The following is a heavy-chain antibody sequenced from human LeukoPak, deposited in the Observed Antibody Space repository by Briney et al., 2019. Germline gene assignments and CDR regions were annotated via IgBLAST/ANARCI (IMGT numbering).Heavy chain of an antibody. CDR1: GYTFTSYD. Sequence: ASVKVSCKASGYTFTSYDINWVRQATGQGLEWMGWMNPNSGNTGYAQKFQGRVTMTRNTSISTAYMELSSLRSEDTAVYYCARSYYGSGSYYTADGMDVWGQGTTVTVSS. D-gene: IGHD3-10*01. V-gene: IGHV1-8*01. CDR2: MNPNSGNT. CDR3: ARSYYGSGSYYTADGMDV. J-gene: IGHJ6*02.